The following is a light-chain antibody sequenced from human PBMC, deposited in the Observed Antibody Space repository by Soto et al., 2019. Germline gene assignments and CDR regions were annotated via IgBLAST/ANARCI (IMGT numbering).Light chain of an antibody. CDR1: QSVSSY. CDR3: QQYSHLIT. J-gene: IGKJ5*01. V-gene: IGKV3-20*01. CDR2: GAS. Sequence: EIVLTQSPGTLSLSPGERATFSCRASQSVSSYLAWYQQKPGQAPRLLIYGASSRATGIPDRFSGSGSGTDFTFTISSLQPEDIATYYCQQYSHLITFGQGTRLEIK.